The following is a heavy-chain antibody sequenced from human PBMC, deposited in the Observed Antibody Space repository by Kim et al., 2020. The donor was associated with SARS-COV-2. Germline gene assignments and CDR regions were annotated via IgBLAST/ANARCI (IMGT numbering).Heavy chain of an antibody. Sequence: GGSLRLSCAASGFTFSSYSMNWVRQAPGKGLEWVSSISSSSSYIYYADSVKGRFTISRDNAKNSLYLQMNSLRAEDTAVYYCARVYGSGSYFSGMDVWGQGTTVTVSS. CDR3: ARVYGSGSYFSGMDV. CDR1: GFTFSSYS. J-gene: IGHJ6*02. V-gene: IGHV3-21*01. D-gene: IGHD3-10*01. CDR2: ISSSSSYI.